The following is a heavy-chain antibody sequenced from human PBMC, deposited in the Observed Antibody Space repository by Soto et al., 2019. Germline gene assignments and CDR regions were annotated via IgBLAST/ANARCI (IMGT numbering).Heavy chain of an antibody. CDR2: IDWDDDK. Sequence: SGPTLVNPAQTLTLTCTFSGFSLSTSGMRVSWIRQPPGKALEWLARIDWDDDKFYNTSLKTRLTISKDTSKNQVVLTMTNMDPVDTATYYCARDPGYCGGDCYLDYWGQGTLVTVSS. J-gene: IGHJ4*02. D-gene: IGHD2-21*02. CDR1: GFSLSTSGMR. V-gene: IGHV2-70*04. CDR3: ARDPGYCGGDCYLDY.